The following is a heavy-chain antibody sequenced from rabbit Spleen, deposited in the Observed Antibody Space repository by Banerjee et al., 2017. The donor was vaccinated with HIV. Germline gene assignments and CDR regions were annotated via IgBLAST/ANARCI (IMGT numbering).Heavy chain of an antibody. CDR1: GFSFTNKYV. Sequence: QEQLEESGGGLVKPEGSLTLTCTASGFSFTNKYVMCWVRQAPGKGLQWIGCMNTRSGDTVYASWAKGRFTISKASSTTVTLQKSSLTAADTAPYFCARDLAAVIGWNFGLWGPGTLGTDS. CDR2: MNTRSGDT. V-gene: IGHV1S45*01. D-gene: IGHD1-1*01. J-gene: IGHJ6*01. CDR3: ARDLAAVIGWNFGL.